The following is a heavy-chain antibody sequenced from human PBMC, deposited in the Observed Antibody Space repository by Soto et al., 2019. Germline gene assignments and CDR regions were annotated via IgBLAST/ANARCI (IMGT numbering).Heavy chain of an antibody. CDR3: ASGLSADYYGSGSYTYFDY. Sequence: SETLSLTCTVSGGSISSYYWSWIRQPPGKGLEWIGYIYYSGSTNYNPSLKSRFTISVDTSKNQFSLKLSSVTAADTAVYYCASGLSADYYGSGSYTYFDYWGQGTLVTVSS. CDR2: IYYSGST. D-gene: IGHD3-10*01. J-gene: IGHJ4*02. CDR1: GGSISSYY. V-gene: IGHV4-59*08.